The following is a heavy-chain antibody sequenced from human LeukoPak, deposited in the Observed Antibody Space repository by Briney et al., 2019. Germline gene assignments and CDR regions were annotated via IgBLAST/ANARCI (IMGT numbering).Heavy chain of an antibody. CDR3: ASGTFSSSCSY. CDR1: GGSISGYY. V-gene: IGHV4-59*12. J-gene: IGHJ4*02. Sequence: SETLSLTCTVSGGSISGYYWSWIRQPPGKGLAWIGHISYSGTTNYNPSLRSRVTISVDTSKNLFSLKLSSVTAADTAVYYCASGTFSSSCSYWGQGTLVTVSS. D-gene: IGHD6-13*01. CDR2: ISYSGTT.